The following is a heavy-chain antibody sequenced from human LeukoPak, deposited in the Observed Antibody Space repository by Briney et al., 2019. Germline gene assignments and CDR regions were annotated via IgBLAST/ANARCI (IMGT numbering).Heavy chain of an antibody. D-gene: IGHD2-2*01. CDR2: ISSSDTTI. J-gene: IGHJ4*02. CDR3: ARGLPATLLDY. Sequence: PGGSLSLSCVASGFTFGDYYMGWFRRAPGKGLEWVSYISSSDTTIYYADSVKGRFTISRDNAKNSLYLQMNSLRVEDTAVYYRARGLPATLLDYWGQGTLVTVSS. CDR1: GFTFGDYY. V-gene: IGHV3-11*01.